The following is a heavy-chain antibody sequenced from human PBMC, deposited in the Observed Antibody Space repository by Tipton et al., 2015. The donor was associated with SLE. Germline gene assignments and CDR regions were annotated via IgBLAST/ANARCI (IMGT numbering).Heavy chain of an antibody. J-gene: IGHJ2*01. CDR3: AKVDTSTDWHFDL. V-gene: IGHV4-30-2*01. D-gene: IGHD5-18*01. CDR1: GGSISSGDYY. CDR2: IYQSGST. Sequence: TLSLTCTVSGGSISSGDYYWSWIRQPPGKGLELIGYIYQSGSTNYTPSLRGRVTISVDTSKNQFSLKLTSVTAADTAVYYCAKVDTSTDWHFDLWGRGTLVTVSS.